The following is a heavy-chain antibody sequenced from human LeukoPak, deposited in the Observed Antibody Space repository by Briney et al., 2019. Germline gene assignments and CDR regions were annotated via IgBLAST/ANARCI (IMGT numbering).Heavy chain of an antibody. CDR1: GGSISSGGYC. D-gene: IGHD2-15*01. V-gene: IGHV4-31*03. CDR3: ARVAGGGPINWFDA. J-gene: IGHJ5*02. Sequence: SETLSLTCTVSGGSISSGGYCWSWIRQHPGKGLEWIGYIYYSGSTYFNPSRKSRVTISVDKSKNQSSLKLSSVTAADTAVYYCARVAGGGPINWFDAWGQGTLVTVSS. CDR2: IYYSGST.